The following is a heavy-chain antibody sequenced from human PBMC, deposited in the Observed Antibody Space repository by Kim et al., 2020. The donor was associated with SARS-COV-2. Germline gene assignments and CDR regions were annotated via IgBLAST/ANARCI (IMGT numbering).Heavy chain of an antibody. J-gene: IGHJ5*02. CDR1: GFTFSSYD. D-gene: IGHD2-8*01. Sequence: GGSMRLSCAASGFTFSSYDMHWVRQATGKGLEWVSAIGTAGDTYYPGSVKGRFTISRENAKNSLYLQMNSLRAGDTAVYYCARREYCTNGVCYAADWFDPWGQGTLVTVSS. CDR3: ARREYCTNGVCYAADWFDP. CDR2: IGTAGDT. V-gene: IGHV3-13*01.